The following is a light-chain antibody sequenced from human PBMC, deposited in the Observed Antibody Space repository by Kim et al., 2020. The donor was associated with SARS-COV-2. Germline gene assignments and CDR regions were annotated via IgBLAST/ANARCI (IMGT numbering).Light chain of an antibody. CDR3: GTWDSSLSAFV. J-gene: IGLJ1*01. CDR1: GSNIGDND. Sequence: GQKVTISCSGSGSNIGDNDIAWYQQLPGTAPKVLIYDTSKRSSGMPDRFSGSKSGTAATLGITGLQTGDEADYYCGTWDSSLSAFVFGTGTKVTVL. CDR2: DTS. V-gene: IGLV1-51*01.